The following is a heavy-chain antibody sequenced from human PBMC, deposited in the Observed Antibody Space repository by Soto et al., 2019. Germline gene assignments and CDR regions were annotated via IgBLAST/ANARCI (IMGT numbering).Heavy chain of an antibody. CDR3: AHRRGGYGVVTPFNY. D-gene: IGHD3-3*01. V-gene: IGHV2-5*02. CDR2: IYWDDDR. CDR1: GFSFRTSGVG. Sequence: QVTLKESGPTLVRPTQTLTLTCTFSGFSFRTSGVGGGWIRQPPGSALEWLELIYWDDDRRYSPSLKDRVTIPKDTSKSQVVLTLNNVDTAATGTYYCAHRRGGYGVVTPFNYWGPGTPVTVS. J-gene: IGHJ4*02.